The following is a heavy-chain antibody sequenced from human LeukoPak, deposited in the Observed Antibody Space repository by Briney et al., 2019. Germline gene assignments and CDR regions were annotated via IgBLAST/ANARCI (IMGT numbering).Heavy chain of an antibody. CDR2: IYYSGST. J-gene: IGHJ3*02. V-gene: IGHV4-59*08. Sequence: SETLSLTCTVSGGSISNYYWSWIRQPPGKGLEWIGYIYYSGSTKYNPSLKSRVTISVDTSKNQLSLKLSSVTAADTAVYYCARRDYGDYVSAFEIWGQGTMVTVSS. CDR3: ARRDYGDYVSAFEI. CDR1: GGSISNYY. D-gene: IGHD4-17*01.